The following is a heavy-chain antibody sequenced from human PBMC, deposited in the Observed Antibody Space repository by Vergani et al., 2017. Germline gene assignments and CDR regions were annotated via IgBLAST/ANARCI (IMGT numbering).Heavy chain of an antibody. CDR2: INHSGST. CDR1: GGSFSGYY. CDR3: ATPQLEGSRDYYGSGGYGY. D-gene: IGHD3-10*01. Sequence: QVQLQQWGAGLLKPSETLSLTCAVYGGSFSGYYWSWIRQPPGKGLEWIGEINHSGSTNYNPSLKSRVTISVDTSKNQFSLKLSSVTAADTAVYYCATPQLEGSRDYYGSGGYGYWGQGTLVTVSS. J-gene: IGHJ4*02. V-gene: IGHV4-34*01.